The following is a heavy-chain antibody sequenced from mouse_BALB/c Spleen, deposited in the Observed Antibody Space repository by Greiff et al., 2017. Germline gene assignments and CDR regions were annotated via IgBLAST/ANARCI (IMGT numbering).Heavy chain of an antibody. CDR1: GFSLTSYG. J-gene: IGHJ4*01. CDR3: ARKPYYGSSTHYYAMDY. Sequence: QVQLKQSGPGLVAPSQSLSITCTVSGFSLTSYGVHWVRQPPGKGLEWLGMIWGGGSTDYNSALKSRLSISKDNSKSQVFLKMNSLQTDDTAMYYCARKPYYGSSTHYYAMDYWGQGTSVTVSS. CDR2: IWGGGST. D-gene: IGHD1-1*01. V-gene: IGHV2-6-4*01.